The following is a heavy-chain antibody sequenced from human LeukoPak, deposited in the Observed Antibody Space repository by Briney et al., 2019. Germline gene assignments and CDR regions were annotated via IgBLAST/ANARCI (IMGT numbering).Heavy chain of an antibody. D-gene: IGHD6-13*01. V-gene: IGHV3-48*03. CDR2: ISSSGSTI. Sequence: GGSLRLSCAASGFTFSSYEMKWVRQAPGKGLEWVSYISSSGSTIYYADSVKGRFTISRDNAKNSLYLQMNSLRAEDTAVYYCAREVTAAADYWGQGTLVTVSS. CDR1: GFTFSSYE. J-gene: IGHJ4*02. CDR3: AREVTAAADY.